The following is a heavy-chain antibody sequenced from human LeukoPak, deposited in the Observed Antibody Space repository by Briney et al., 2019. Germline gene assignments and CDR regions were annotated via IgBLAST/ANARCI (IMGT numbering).Heavy chain of an antibody. V-gene: IGHV3-7*01. CDR3: ARDPESDPVH. CDR2: IKEDGSEE. Sequence: HPGGSLRLSCAASGFTFSSYWMSWVRQAPGKGLEWVAKIKEDGSEEYYVDSVKGRFSISRDNAKNSLYLQMNSLRAEDTAVYYCARDPESDPVHWGQGTLVTVSS. CDR1: GFTFSSYW. J-gene: IGHJ4*02.